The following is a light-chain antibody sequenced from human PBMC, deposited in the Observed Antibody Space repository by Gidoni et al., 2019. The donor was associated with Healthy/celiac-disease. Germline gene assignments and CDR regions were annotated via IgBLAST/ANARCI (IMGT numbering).Light chain of an antibody. Sequence: DIVLTQSPGPLSLSPGERATLSCRASQSVSSSYLAWYQQQPGQAPRLLIYGASSRATGIPDRFSGSGSGTDFTLTISRLEPEDFAVYYCQQYGSSPPYTFGQGTKLEIK. J-gene: IGKJ2*01. CDR3: QQYGSSPPYT. CDR2: GAS. V-gene: IGKV3-20*01. CDR1: QSVSSSY.